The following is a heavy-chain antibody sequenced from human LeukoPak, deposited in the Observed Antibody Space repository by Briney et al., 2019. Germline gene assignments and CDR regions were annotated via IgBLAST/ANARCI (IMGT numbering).Heavy chain of an antibody. CDR3: AKDLEGNYYENYDAFDI. V-gene: IGHV3-74*01. D-gene: IGHD1-26*01. CDR1: GFTFSNYW. J-gene: IGHJ3*02. CDR2: IKSDGSST. Sequence: SGGSLRLSCAASGFTFSNYWIHWVRQAPGKGLVWVSRIKSDGSSTSYADSVKGRFTISRDNSKNTLYLQMNSLRAEDTAVYYCAKDLEGNYYENYDAFDIWGQGTMVTVSS.